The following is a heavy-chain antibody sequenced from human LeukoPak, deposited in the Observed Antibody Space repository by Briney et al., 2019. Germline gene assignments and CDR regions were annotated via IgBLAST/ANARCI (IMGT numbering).Heavy chain of an antibody. V-gene: IGHV1-69*13. J-gene: IGHJ6*02. CDR1: GGTFSSYA. CDR2: IIPIFGTA. Sequence: SVNVSCKASGGTFSSYAISWVRQAPGQGLEWMGGIIPIFGTANYAQKFQGRVTISADESTSTAYMELSSLRSEDTAVYYCARDLKDTARVTYYGMDVWGQEPSLSVSS. CDR3: ARDLKDTARVTYYGMDV. D-gene: IGHD5-18*01.